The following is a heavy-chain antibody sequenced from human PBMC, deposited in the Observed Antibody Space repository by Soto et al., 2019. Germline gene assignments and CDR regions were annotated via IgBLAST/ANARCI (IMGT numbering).Heavy chain of an antibody. V-gene: IGHV3-23*01. J-gene: IGHJ4*02. CDR1: GFTFGTTD. D-gene: IGHD3-10*01. CDR3: VKNSGGFHN. Sequence: QLLQSGGGLVQPGGSLTLSCAASGFTFGTTDMSWVRQAPGEGLEWVSTIDGSGGITYYADSVKGRFTISRDNSRNTVYRQMNSLRGDDTAVYYCVKNSGGFHNCGQGALVTVSS. CDR2: IDGSGGIT.